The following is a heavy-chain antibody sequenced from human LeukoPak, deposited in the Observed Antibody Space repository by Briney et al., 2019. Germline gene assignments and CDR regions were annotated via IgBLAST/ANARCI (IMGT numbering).Heavy chain of an antibody. V-gene: IGHV4-39*01. J-gene: IGHJ2*01. CDR1: ASSISSSRFY. CDR2: IYYSGST. D-gene: IGHD2-21*02. CDR3: ARHVPSDLRIVVVTSDWYFDL. Sequence: SDTLSRRCIISASSISSSRFYWGWIRQPPGKVLQWIGAIYYSGSTQYNTFLNSRVTISVDTSKNPFSLNLNSMTAADTAVYYCARHVPSDLRIVVVTSDWYFDLWGRGTLVTVSS.